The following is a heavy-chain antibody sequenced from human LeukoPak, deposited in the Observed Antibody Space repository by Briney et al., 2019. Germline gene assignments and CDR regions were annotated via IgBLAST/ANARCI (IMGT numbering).Heavy chain of an antibody. CDR3: AKDSAYCGGDCYSGAFDI. Sequence: SGGSLRLSCAASGFTFDDYAMHWVRQAPGKGLEWVSGISWNSGSIGYADSVKGRFTISRDNAKNSLYLQMNSLRAEDMALYYCAKDSAYCGGDCYSGAFDIWGQGTMVTVSS. CDR2: ISWNSGSI. V-gene: IGHV3-9*03. J-gene: IGHJ3*02. CDR1: GFTFDDYA. D-gene: IGHD2-21*02.